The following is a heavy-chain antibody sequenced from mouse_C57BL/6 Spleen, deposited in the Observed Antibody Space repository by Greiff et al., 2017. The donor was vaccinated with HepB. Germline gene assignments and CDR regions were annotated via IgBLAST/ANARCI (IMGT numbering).Heavy chain of an antibody. CDR2: IWTGGGT. Sequence: VKLMESGPGLVAPSQSLSITCTVSGFSLTSYAISWVRQPPGKGLEWLGVIWTGGGTNYNSALKSRLSISKDNSTRQVFLKMNSLQTDDTARYYCASETVVARDWYFDVWGTGTTVTVSS. CDR3: ASETVVARDWYFDV. J-gene: IGHJ1*03. D-gene: IGHD1-1*01. CDR1: GFSLTSYA. V-gene: IGHV2-9-1*01.